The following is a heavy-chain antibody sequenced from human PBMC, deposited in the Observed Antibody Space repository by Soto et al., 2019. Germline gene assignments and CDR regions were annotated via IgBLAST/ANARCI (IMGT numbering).Heavy chain of an antibody. CDR3: ARRAGDYGDRGVDY. CDR1: GYTFTSYV. Sequence: QVQLVQSGAEEKKPGASVQVSCKASGYTFTSYVMYWVRQAPGQRLEWMGWINAGNGNTKYSQKFQGRVTITRDTSASTAYMELTSLRSEDTAVYYCARRAGDYGDRGVDYWGQGTLVTVSS. V-gene: IGHV1-3*05. D-gene: IGHD4-17*01. CDR2: INAGNGNT. J-gene: IGHJ4*02.